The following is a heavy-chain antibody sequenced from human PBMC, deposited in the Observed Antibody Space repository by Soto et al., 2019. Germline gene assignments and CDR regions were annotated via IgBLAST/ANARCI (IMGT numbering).Heavy chain of an antibody. V-gene: IGHV1-3*01. CDR3: ARGSRITIFGVVTYYGMDV. J-gene: IGHJ6*02. Sequence: GASVKVSCKASGYTFTSYAMHWVRQAPGQRLEWMGWINAGNGNTKYSQKFQGRVTITRDTSASTAYMELSSLRSEDTAVYYCARGSRITIFGVVTYYGMDVWGQGTTVTVSS. CDR1: GYTFTSYA. D-gene: IGHD3-3*01. CDR2: INAGNGNT.